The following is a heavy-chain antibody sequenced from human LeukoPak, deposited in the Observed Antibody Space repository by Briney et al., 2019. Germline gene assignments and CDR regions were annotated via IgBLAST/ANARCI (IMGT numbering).Heavy chain of an antibody. V-gene: IGHV1-8*03. CDR3: ARVRPRNYYYYMDV. Sequence: EASVKVSCKASGYTFTSYDINWVRQATGQGLEWMGWMNPNSGNTGYAQKFQGRVTITRNTSISTAYMELSSLRSEDTAVYYCARVRPRNYYYYMDVWGKGTTVTVSS. D-gene: IGHD3-10*01. J-gene: IGHJ6*03. CDR2: MNPNSGNT. CDR1: GYTFTSYD.